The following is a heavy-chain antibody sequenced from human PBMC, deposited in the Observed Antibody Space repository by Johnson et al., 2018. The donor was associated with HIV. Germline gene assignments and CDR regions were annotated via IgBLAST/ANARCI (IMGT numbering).Heavy chain of an antibody. V-gene: IGHV3-20*04. CDR1: GFTFDDYG. CDR3: ARGRGALDI. CDR2: INWNGVTT. D-gene: IGHD3-16*01. Sequence: MLLVESGGGVVRPGGSLRLSCAASGFTFDDYGMTWVRQFPWYGLEWVSGINWNGVTTAYADSVKGRFTISRDNANHSLYLQMNSLRAEDTAVYYCARGRGALDIWGKGTKVTVSS. J-gene: IGHJ3*02.